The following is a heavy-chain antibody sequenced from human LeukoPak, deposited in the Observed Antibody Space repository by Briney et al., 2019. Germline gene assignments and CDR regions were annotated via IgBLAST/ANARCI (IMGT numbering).Heavy chain of an antibody. J-gene: IGHJ6*02. CDR3: ARCGTPNNYYLYGMDV. V-gene: IGHV3-11*03. Sequence: GGSLRLSCAASGFTFSDYYMIWIRQAPGKGREWVSYISTSSPYTNYADSVKGQFTISRDNAKNSLYLQMNSLRAEDTAVYYCARCGTPNNYYLYGMDVWGQGTTVTVSS. CDR2: ISTSSPYT. D-gene: IGHD1-26*01. CDR1: GFTFSDYY.